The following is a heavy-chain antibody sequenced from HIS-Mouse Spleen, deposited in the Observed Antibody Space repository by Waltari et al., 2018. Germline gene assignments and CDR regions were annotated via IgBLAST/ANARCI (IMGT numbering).Heavy chain of an antibody. CDR2: IYYSGST. D-gene: IGHD6-6*01. CDR3: ARVKYSNAFDI. V-gene: IGHV4-59*01. J-gene: IGHJ3*02. CDR1: GGSISSYY. Sequence: QVQLQESGPGLVKPSETLSLTCTVSGGSISSYYWSWIRQPPGKGLEWIGYIYYSGSTNYNPSLTSRVTISVDTSKNQFSLKLSSVTAADTAVYYCARVKYSNAFDIWGQGTMVTVSS.